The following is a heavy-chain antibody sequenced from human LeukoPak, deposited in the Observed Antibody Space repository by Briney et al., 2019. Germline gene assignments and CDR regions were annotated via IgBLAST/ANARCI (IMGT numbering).Heavy chain of an antibody. CDR2: INWNGGST. J-gene: IGHJ4*02. CDR3: ARGAYSSGWSDLFDY. V-gene: IGHV3-20*01. Sequence: GGSLRLSCAASGFTFDDYGMSWVRQAPGKGLEWVSGINWNGGSTGYADSVKGRFTISRDNAKNSLHLQMNSLRAEDTALYHCARGAYSSGWSDLFDYWGQGTLVTVSS. D-gene: IGHD6-19*01. CDR1: GFTFDDYG.